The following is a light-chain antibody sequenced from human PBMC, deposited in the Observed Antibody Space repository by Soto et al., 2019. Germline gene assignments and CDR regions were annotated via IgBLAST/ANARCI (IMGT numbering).Light chain of an antibody. CDR3: QQYGSSRT. Sequence: EIVLTQSPGTLSLSPGERATFSCRASQSVSSNYLAWYQQKPGQAPRLLIYGASSRATGIPDRFSGSGSGTDFTLTISRLEPEDFAVYYCQQYGSSRTFGQGTKVEIK. CDR2: GAS. V-gene: IGKV3-20*01. CDR1: QSVSSNY. J-gene: IGKJ1*01.